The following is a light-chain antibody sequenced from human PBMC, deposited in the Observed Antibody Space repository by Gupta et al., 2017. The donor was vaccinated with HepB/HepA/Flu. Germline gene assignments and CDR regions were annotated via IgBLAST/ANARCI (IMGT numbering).Light chain of an antibody. V-gene: IGLV7-46*01. CDR1: TGAVTSGHY. CDR2: DTN. CDR3: LLSYSDTRM. J-gene: IGLJ3*02. Sequence: QPVVTQEPSLTVSPGGTVTLTCGSSTGAVTSGHYPYWFQQKPGQAPRTLIYDTNNKHSWTPARFSGSLLGGKAALTLSGAQPEDEAEYYCLLSYSDTRMFSGGNKLTVL.